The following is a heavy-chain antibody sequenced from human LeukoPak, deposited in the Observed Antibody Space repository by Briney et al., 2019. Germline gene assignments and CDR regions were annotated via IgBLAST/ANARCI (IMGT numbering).Heavy chain of an antibody. CDR3: ATLGFSSGYYYYFDH. CDR2: IYYSGST. V-gene: IGHV4-39*07. J-gene: IGHJ4*02. D-gene: IGHD3-22*01. Sequence: SQTLSLTCTVSGGSISSSSYYWGWIRQPPGKGLEWIGSIYYSGSTYYNPSLKSRVTISVDTSKNQFSLKLSSVTAADTAVYYCATLGFSSGYYYYFDHWGQGTLVTVSS. CDR1: GGSISSSSYY.